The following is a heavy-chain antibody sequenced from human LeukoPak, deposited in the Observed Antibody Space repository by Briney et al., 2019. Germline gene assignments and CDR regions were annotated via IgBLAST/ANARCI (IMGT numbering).Heavy chain of an antibody. CDR2: FDPEDGET. V-gene: IGHV1-24*01. CDR1: GYTLTELS. CDR3: ATVRAPDILTGLADYGIDV. J-gene: IGHJ6*02. Sequence: ASVKVSCKVSGYTLTELSMHWVRQAPGKGLEWMGGFDPEDGETIYAQKFQGRVTMTEDTSTDTAYMELSSLRSEDTAVYYCATVRAPDILTGLADYGIDVWGQGTTVTVSS. D-gene: IGHD3-9*01.